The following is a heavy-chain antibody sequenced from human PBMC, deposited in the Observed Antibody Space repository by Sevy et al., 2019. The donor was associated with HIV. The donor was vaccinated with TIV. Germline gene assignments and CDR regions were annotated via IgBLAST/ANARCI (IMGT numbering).Heavy chain of an antibody. J-gene: IGHJ4*02. CDR2: IKSKTDGGTT. V-gene: IGHV3-15*01. D-gene: IGHD3-10*01. CDR3: TTDALLWFGELLPRGSFDY. Sequence: GGSLRLSCAASGFTFSNAWMSWVRQAPGKGLEWVGRIKSKTDGGTTDYAAPVKGRFTISRDDSKNTLYLQMNSLKTEEPDVYYCTTDALLWFGELLPRGSFDYWGQGTLVTVSS. CDR1: GFTFSNAW.